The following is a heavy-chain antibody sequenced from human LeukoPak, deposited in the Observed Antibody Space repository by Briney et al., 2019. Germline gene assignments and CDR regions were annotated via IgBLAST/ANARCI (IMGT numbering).Heavy chain of an antibody. CDR2: ISSSGSTI. D-gene: IGHD1-26*01. Sequence: GGSLRLSCAASGFTFSSYEMNWVRQAPGKGLEWVSYISSSGSTIYYADSVKGRFTISRDNSKNTLYLQMNSLRAEDTAVYYCAKDQVGAILWFDNWGQGTLVTVSS. CDR1: GFTFSSYE. CDR3: AKDQVGAILWFDN. J-gene: IGHJ4*02. V-gene: IGHV3-48*03.